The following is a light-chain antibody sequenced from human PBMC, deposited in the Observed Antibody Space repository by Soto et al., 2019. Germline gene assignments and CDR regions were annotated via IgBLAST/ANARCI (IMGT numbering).Light chain of an antibody. J-gene: IGKJ5*01. Sequence: DIVMTQSPPTLSVSPGERATLSCRASQSVSSSLAWYQQKPGQAPRLLIYGASTRATGTPARFSGSGSGTEFTLTISSLQSEDFAVYYCQQYKSWPPITFGQGTRLEIK. CDR3: QQYKSWPPIT. CDR2: GAS. V-gene: IGKV3-15*01. CDR1: QSVSSS.